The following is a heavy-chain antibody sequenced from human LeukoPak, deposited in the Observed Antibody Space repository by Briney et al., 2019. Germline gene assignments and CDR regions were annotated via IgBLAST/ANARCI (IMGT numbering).Heavy chain of an antibody. Sequence: GGSLRLSCAASGFTFGGYSMTWVRQAPGKGLEWVANINLDGSDRFYVGFVKGRFTISRDNDDNSLYLQMNSLRAEDTAVYYCGRVIAGAIDYWGQGTLVTVSS. CDR2: INLDGSDR. J-gene: IGHJ4*02. CDR1: GFTFGGYS. CDR3: GRVIAGAIDY. V-gene: IGHV3-7*01. D-gene: IGHD6-13*01.